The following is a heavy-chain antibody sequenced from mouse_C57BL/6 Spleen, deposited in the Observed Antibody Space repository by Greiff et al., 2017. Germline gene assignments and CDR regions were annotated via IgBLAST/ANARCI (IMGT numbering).Heavy chain of an antibody. CDR3: ARSYYDYDRSMDY. CDR1: GYTFTDYY. J-gene: IGHJ4*01. CDR2: INPYNGGT. D-gene: IGHD2-4*01. V-gene: IGHV1-19*01. Sequence: EVQLQQSGPVLVKPGASVKMSCKASGYTFTDYYMNWVKQSHGKSLEWIGVINPYNGGTSYNQKFKGKATLTVDKSSSTAYMELNSLTSEDSAVYYCARSYYDYDRSMDYWGQGTSVTVSS.